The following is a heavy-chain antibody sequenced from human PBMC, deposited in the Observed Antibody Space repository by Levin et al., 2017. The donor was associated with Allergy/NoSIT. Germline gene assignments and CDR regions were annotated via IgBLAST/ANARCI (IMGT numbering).Heavy chain of an antibody. CDR1: GFTFSIHA. D-gene: IGHD6-19*01. CDR2: ISYDARNK. Sequence: GGSLRLSCAASGFTFSIHALHWVRQAPGKGLEWVAVISYDARNKYYADSVKGRFTISRDNSKNTGEVQMNSLRQEDTAVYYCARGDSIALAAYAMNVWGQGTTVTVSS. CDR3: ARGDSIALAAYAMNV. J-gene: IGHJ6*02. V-gene: IGHV3-30*04.